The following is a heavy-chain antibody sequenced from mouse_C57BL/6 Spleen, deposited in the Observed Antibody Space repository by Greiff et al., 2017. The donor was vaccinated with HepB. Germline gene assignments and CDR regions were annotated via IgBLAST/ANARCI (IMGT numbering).Heavy chain of an antibody. CDR2: ISYDGSN. D-gene: IGHD2-4*01. Sequence: EVQRVESGPGLVKPSQSLSLTCSVTGYSITSGYYWNWIRQFPGNKLEWMGYISYDGSNNYNPSLKNRISITRDTSKNQFFLKLNSVTTEDTATYYCARADYDYDDAMDYWGQGTSVTVSS. V-gene: IGHV3-6*01. J-gene: IGHJ4*01. CDR1: GYSITSGYY. CDR3: ARADYDYDDAMDY.